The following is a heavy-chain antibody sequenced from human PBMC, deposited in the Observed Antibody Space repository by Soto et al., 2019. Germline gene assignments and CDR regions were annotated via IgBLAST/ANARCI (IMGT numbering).Heavy chain of an antibody. CDR2: ISSSSYI. CDR3: ARDLFGDYVGNWFDP. CDR1: GFTFNSYS. V-gene: IGHV3-21*01. J-gene: IGHJ5*02. D-gene: IGHD4-17*01. Sequence: GGSLRLSCAASGFTFNSYSMNWVRQAPGKGLEWVSSISSSSYIYYADSVKGRFTISRDNAKNSLYLQMNSLRAEDTAVYYCARDLFGDYVGNWFDPWGQGTLVTVSS.